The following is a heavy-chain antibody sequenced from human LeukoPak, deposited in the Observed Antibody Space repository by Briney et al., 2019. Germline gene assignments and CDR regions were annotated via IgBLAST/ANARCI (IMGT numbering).Heavy chain of an antibody. CDR3: ARFSYGFPLDY. J-gene: IGHJ4*02. Sequence: TSETLSLTCTVSGGSISSYYWGWIRQPPGKGLEWIGSIYYSGSTYYNPSLKSRVTISVDTSKNQFSLKLSSVTAADTAVYYCARFSYGFPLDYWGQGTLVTVSS. V-gene: IGHV4-39*01. D-gene: IGHD5-18*01. CDR1: GGSISSYY. CDR2: IYYSGST.